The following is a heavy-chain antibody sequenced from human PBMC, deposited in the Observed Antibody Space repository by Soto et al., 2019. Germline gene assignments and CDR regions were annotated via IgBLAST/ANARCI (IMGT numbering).Heavy chain of an antibody. CDR2: ISSSSSYI. V-gene: IGHV3-21*01. CDR3: AREVSRVDYGMDV. Sequence: PGGSLRLSCAASGFTFSSYSMNWVRQAPGKGLEWVSSISSSSSYIYYADSVKGRFTISRDNAKNSLYLQMNSLRAEDTAVYYCAREVSRVDYGMDVWGQGTTVTVSS. CDR1: GFTFSSYS. D-gene: IGHD3-10*01. J-gene: IGHJ6*02.